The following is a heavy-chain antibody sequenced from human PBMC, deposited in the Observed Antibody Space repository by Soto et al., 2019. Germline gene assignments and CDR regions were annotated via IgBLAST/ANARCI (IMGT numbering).Heavy chain of an antibody. CDR3: ARAGDSTSWFGILDTGVHGVEIAY. CDR2: ISTYNGNT. V-gene: IGHV1-18*01. CDR1: GYTFISYG. D-gene: IGHD6-13*01. J-gene: IGHJ4*02. Sequence: QVLLEQSGAEVKRAGASVKVSCKASGYTFISYGIAWVRQAPGQGLGWMGWISTYNGNTKYAQKFKDRVNKNTDTYTNTEYMDERSLRSDATAVYYGARAGDSTSWFGILDTGVHGVEIAYWGQGTLVTVSA.